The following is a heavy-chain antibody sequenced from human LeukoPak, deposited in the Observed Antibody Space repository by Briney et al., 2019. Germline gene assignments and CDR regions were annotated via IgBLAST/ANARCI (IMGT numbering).Heavy chain of an antibody. CDR1: GFTFSSYW. V-gene: IGHV3-7*01. Sequence: GGSLRLSCAASGFTFSSYWMSWVRQAPGKGLEWVANIKQDGSEKYYVDSVKGRFTISRDNAKNSLYLQMNSLRAEDTAVYYCARDHMTIRDGYNSPADAFDIWGQGTMVTVSS. J-gene: IGHJ3*02. CDR3: ARDHMTIRDGYNSPADAFDI. D-gene: IGHD5-24*01. CDR2: IKQDGSEK.